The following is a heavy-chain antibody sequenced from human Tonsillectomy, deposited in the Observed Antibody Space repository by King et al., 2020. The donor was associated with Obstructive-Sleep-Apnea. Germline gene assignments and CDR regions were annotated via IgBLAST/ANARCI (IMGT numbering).Heavy chain of an antibody. J-gene: IGHJ2*01. D-gene: IGHD3-10*01. CDR3: ARVPLSYYGSGSNWYFDL. CDR2: INHSGST. CDR1: GGSFSDYY. V-gene: IGHV4-34*01. Sequence: VQLQQWGAGLLKPSEILSLTCAVYGGSFSDYYWSWIRQPPGMGLEWIGEINHSGSTSYSPSLKCRVTISVDTSKNQFSLKLSSVTAADTAVYYCARVPLSYYGSGSNWYFDLWGRGTLVTVSS.